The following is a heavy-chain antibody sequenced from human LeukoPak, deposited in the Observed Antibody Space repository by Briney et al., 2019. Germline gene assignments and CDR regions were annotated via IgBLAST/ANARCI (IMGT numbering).Heavy chain of an antibody. Sequence: GGSLRLSCTISGFTINTKYMSWVRQAPGTGLEWLSVVYSGGETFYADSVKGRFTVSRDISKNTLYLQMQSLRAEDTAVYYCAKAAHSSGWYGGPFDYWGQGTLVTVSS. J-gene: IGHJ4*02. CDR2: VYSGGET. CDR3: AKAAHSSGWYGGPFDY. V-gene: IGHV3-53*01. D-gene: IGHD6-19*01. CDR1: GFTINTKY.